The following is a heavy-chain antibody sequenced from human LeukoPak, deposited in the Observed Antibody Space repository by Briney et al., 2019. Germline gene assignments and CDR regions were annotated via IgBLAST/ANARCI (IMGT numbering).Heavy chain of an antibody. J-gene: IGHJ2*01. Sequence: KPSETLSLTCAVYGGSFSGYYWSWIRQPPGKGLEWIGEINHSGSTNYNPSLKSRVTISVDTSKNQFSLKLSSVTAADTAVYYCARSERYLGYFDLWGRGTLATVSS. CDR3: ARSERYLGYFDL. CDR2: INHSGST. V-gene: IGHV4-34*01. D-gene: IGHD3-9*01. CDR1: GGSFSGYY.